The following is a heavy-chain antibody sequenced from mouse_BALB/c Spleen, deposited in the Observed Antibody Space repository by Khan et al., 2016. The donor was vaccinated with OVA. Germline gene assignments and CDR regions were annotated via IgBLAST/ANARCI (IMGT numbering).Heavy chain of an antibody. CDR2: INPSAGYT. V-gene: IGHV1-7*01. CDR3: ARDRIDY. J-gene: IGHJ2*01. Sequence: QVQLQQSGAELAKPGASVKMSCKASGYTFTSYWMHWVKQRPGQSLEWIGYINPSAGYTDYNQKFKDKATLTADKSSSTAYMQLNSLTSEDSAVYYCARDRIDYWGQGTTLTVSS. CDR1: GYTFTSYW.